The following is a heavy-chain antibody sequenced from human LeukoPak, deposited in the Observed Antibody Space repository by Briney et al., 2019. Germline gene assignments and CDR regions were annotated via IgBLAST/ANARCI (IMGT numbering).Heavy chain of an antibody. D-gene: IGHD3-22*01. CDR2: IKSDGST. J-gene: IGHJ1*01. Sequence: AGGSLRLSCAASGFTFSRYWMHWVRQAPGKGLVWVSRIKSDGSTNYADSVKGRFTISRDNAKNTASLQMNSLRAEDTGVYYCARAPAEIGGYYPEYFRHWGQGTLVTVSS. CDR1: GFTFSRYW. V-gene: IGHV3-74*01. CDR3: ARAPAEIGGYYPEYFRH.